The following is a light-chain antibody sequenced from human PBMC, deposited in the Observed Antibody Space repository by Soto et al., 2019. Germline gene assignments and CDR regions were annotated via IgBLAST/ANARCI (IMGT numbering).Light chain of an antibody. V-gene: IGKV3-20*01. CDR2: GAS. CDR1: QSVSSSY. J-gene: IGKJ1*01. CDR3: QQYGSSQT. Sequence: EIVWSQSPGTLYLYPGESATLSCRASQSVSSSYLAWYQQKPGQAPRLLIYGASSRATGIPDRFSGSGSGTDFTLTISRLEPEDFAVYYCQQYGSSQTFGQGTKVDIK.